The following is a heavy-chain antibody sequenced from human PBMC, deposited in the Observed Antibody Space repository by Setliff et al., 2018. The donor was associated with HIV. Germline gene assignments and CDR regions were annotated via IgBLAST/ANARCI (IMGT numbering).Heavy chain of an antibody. J-gene: IGHJ3*02. Sequence: PSETLSLTCTVSGYSLSSGFYWGWIRQPPGKGLEWIANIYHSGSTYNTPSLKSRVTISLDTSKNQFSLRLSSVTAADTAIYYCARRTIWGDAFDIWGQGTMVTVSS. CDR2: IYHSGST. CDR3: ARRTIWGDAFDI. V-gene: IGHV4-38-2*02. D-gene: IGHD3-16*01. CDR1: GYSLSSGFY.